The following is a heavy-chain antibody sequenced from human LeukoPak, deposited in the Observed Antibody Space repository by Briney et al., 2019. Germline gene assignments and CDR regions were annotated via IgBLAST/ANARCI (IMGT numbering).Heavy chain of an antibody. Sequence: SETLSLTCTVSGGSISSGSYYWAWVRQPPGKGLEWIGSASYSGNTYYNPSLKSRVTISVDTSKNQFSLKMSSVTAADTAVYYCARDQYYDVSTYYEIDYWGQGTLVTVSS. CDR1: GGSISSGSYY. V-gene: IGHV4-39*07. CDR3: ARDQYYDVSTYYEIDY. D-gene: IGHD3-22*01. CDR2: ASYSGNT. J-gene: IGHJ4*02.